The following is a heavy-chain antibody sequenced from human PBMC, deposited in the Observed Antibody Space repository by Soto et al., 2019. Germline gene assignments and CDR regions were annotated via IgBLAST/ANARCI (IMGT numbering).Heavy chain of an antibody. V-gene: IGHV2-5*02. CDR2: IYWDDDK. D-gene: IGHD3-16*01. CDR1: GFSLTTRGVG. J-gene: IGHJ5*02. CDR3: ARIPYSYQYDWFGP. Sequence: QITLKESGPTLVKPTQTLTLTCTFSGFSLTTRGVGVGWIRQPPGKALECLALIYWDDDKRYSPSLQSRLTITTDTSKTPVVLTMNNVDPVATATYYCARIPYSYQYDWFGPWGPGTLVSVSS.